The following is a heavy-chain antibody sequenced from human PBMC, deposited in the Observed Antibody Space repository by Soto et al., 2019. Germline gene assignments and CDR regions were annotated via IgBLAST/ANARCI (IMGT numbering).Heavy chain of an antibody. D-gene: IGHD6-6*01. J-gene: IGHJ6*02. CDR1: GGSISSSSYY. CDR3: AGVLSIAARPRYYYYYGMDV. Sequence: PSETLSLTCTVSGGSISSSSYYWGWIRQPPGKGLEWIGSIYYSGSTYYNPSLKSRVTISVDTSKNQFSLKLSSVTAADTAVYYCAGVLSIAARPRYYYYYGMDVWGQGTTVTVSS. V-gene: IGHV4-39*01. CDR2: IYYSGST.